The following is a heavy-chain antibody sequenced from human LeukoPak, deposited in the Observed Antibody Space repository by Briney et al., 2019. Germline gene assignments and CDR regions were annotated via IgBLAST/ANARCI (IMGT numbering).Heavy chain of an antibody. Sequence: SETLSLTWTVSGGSISSYYWSWIRQPPGKGLGWIGYIYYSGSTNYNPSLKSRVTISVDTSKNQFSLKLSSVTAADTAVYYCARDGVCSGGSCYSNWGQGTLVTVSS. J-gene: IGHJ4*02. CDR2: IYYSGST. V-gene: IGHV4-59*01. D-gene: IGHD2-15*01. CDR1: GGSISSYY. CDR3: ARDGVCSGGSCYSN.